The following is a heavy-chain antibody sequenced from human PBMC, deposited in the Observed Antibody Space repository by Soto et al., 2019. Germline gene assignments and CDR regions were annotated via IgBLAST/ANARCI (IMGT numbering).Heavy chain of an antibody. V-gene: IGHV1-8*01. Sequence: QVKLVQSGAEVRKPGASVKFSCEASGYPFIAFDINWVRQAAGQGLEWMGWMNPDSGDTALARRFQDRITMTRTTSISTAYMELSRLTSDDTAVYYCVRQPGGVATPGDDYWGQGTLVSVSS. CDR3: VRQPGGVATPGDDY. D-gene: IGHD2-15*01. J-gene: IGHJ4*02. CDR1: GYPFIAFD. CDR2: MNPDSGDT.